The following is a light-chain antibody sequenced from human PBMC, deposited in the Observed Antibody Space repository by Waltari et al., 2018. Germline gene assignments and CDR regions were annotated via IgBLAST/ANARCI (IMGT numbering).Light chain of an antibody. CDR2: GAS. J-gene: IGKJ1*01. CDR1: QSVSRA. CDR3: QHYVSLPVT. V-gene: IGKV3-20*01. Sequence: EIVLTQSPGTLSLSPGERATLSCRASQSVSRALAWYQQHPGQAPRLLIYGASNRATGLPDRFSGSGAGTDFSLIISRLEPEDFAVYYCQHYVSLPVTFGQGTKVEIK.